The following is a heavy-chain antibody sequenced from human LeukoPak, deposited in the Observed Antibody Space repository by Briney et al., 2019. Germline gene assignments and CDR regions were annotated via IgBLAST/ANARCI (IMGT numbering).Heavy chain of an antibody. J-gene: IGHJ5*02. V-gene: IGHV1-69*05. CDR1: GGTFSSYA. D-gene: IGHD6-19*01. Sequence: SVKVSCKASGGTFSSYAISWVRQAPGQGLEWMGGIIPIFGTANYAQKFQGRVTMTRDTSISTAYMELSRLRSDDTAVYYCARVGYSSGWYSGWFDPWGQGTLVTVSS. CDR2: IIPIFGTA. CDR3: ARVGYSSGWYSGWFDP.